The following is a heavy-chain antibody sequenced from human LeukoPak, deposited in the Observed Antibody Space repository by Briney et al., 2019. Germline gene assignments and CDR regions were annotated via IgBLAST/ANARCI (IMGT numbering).Heavy chain of an antibody. J-gene: IGHJ6*02. V-gene: IGHV4-34*01. CDR2: INHSGST. CDR1: GGSFSGYY. Sequence: SETLSLTCAVYGGSFSGYYWSWLRQPPGKGLEWIGEINHSGSTNYNPSLKSRVTISVDTSKNQFSLKLSSVTAADTAVYYCARGSLSSGWYVPYYYYGMDVWGQGTTVTVSS. D-gene: IGHD6-19*01. CDR3: ARGSLSSGWYVPYYYYGMDV.